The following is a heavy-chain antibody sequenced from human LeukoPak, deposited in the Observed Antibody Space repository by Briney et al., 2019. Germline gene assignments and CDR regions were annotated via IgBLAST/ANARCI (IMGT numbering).Heavy chain of an antibody. J-gene: IGHJ4*02. V-gene: IGHV4-4*07. Sequence: SETLSLTCTVSGGSISDFYWSWIRQPAGKGLEWIGRISASGTTDYNPSLKRRLTMSVDTSKNQVSLRLSSVTAADTAMYYCTKGPYYNWNLFAHWGQGALVTVSS. CDR2: ISASGTT. CDR1: GGSISDFY. CDR3: TKGPYYNWNLFAH. D-gene: IGHD1-20*01.